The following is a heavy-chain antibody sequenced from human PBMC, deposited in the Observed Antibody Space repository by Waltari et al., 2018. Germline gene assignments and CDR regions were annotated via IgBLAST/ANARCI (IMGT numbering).Heavy chain of an antibody. CDR1: GGSFSGYY. D-gene: IGHD3-3*01. CDR3: ARDRGTIFGVVDPSGMDV. CDR2: IWYDGSNK. J-gene: IGHJ6*02. V-gene: IGHV3-33*08. Sequence: QVQLQQWGAGLLKPSETLSLTCAVYGGSFSGYYWSWIRQPPGKGLEWVAVIWYDGSNKYYADSVKGRFTISRDNSKNTLYLQMNSLRAEDTAVYYCARDRGTIFGVVDPSGMDVWGQGTTVTVSS.